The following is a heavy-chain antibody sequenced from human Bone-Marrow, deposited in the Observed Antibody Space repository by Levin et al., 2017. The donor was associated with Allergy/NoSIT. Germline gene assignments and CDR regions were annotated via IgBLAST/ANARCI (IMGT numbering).Heavy chain of an antibody. D-gene: IGHD1-7*01. CDR2: IKQDESEK. CDR3: ARAGVSWNYPEDS. Sequence: QSGGSLRLSCAASGFTFSSHWMSWVRQAPGKGLEWVANIKQDESEKYYVDSVRGRFTISRDNAKNSLYLQMNSLRAEDTAMYYCARAGVSWNYPEDSWGQGTLVTVSS. V-gene: IGHV3-7*01. CDR1: GFTFSSHW. J-gene: IGHJ4*02.